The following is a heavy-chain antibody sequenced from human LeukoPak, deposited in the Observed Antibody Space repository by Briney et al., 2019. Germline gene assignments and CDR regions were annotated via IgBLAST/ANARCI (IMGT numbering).Heavy chain of an antibody. J-gene: IGHJ4*02. D-gene: IGHD1-1*01. CDR1: GFTFSSYS. V-gene: IGHV3-21*01. CDR2: ISSSSSYK. CDR3: ARSAAGTYY. Sequence: GGSLRLSCVASGFTFSSYSMNWVRQAPRKGLEWVSSISSSSSYKYYTDSVKGRFTISRDNAKNSLYLQMNSLRAEDTAVYYCARSAAGTYYWGQGTLVTVSS.